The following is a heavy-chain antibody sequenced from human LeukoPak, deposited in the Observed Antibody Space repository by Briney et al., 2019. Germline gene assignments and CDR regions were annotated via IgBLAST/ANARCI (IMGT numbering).Heavy chain of an antibody. CDR2: TYYRSKWYN. J-gene: IGHJ6*02. Sequence: TLSLTXXXXGXXVSSXSAAWDWIRQSPSRGLEWLGRTYYRSKWYNDYAVSVKSRININADTSKNQFSLQLNSVTPEDTAVYYCARDLYGMDVWGQGTTVTVSS. CDR1: GXXVSSXSAA. CDR3: ARDLYGMDV. V-gene: IGHV6-1*01.